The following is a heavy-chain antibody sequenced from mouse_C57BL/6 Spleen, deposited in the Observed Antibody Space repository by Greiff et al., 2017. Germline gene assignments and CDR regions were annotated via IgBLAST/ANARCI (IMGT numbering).Heavy chain of an antibody. J-gene: IGHJ2*01. D-gene: IGHD2-1*01. CDR3: TRHRGNPCDD. V-gene: IGHV1-15*01. CDR1: GYTFTDYE. Sequence: QVQLKQSGAELVRPGASVTLSCKASGYTFTDYEMHWVKQTPVHGLEWIGAIDPETGGTAYNQKFKGKAILTADKSSSTAYMELRSLTSEDSAVYYCTRHRGNPCDDGGQGTTLTVSS. CDR2: IDPETGGT.